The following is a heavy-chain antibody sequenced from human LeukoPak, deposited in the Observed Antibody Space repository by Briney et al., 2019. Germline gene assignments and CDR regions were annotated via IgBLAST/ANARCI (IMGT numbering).Heavy chain of an antibody. Sequence: WVSAISGSGSSTYYADSVKGRFTISRDNSKNTLYLQMNSLRAEDTAVYYCAKAGSSSWYNFDYWGQGTLVTVSS. J-gene: IGHJ4*02. V-gene: IGHV3-23*01. CDR3: AKAGSSSWYNFDY. D-gene: IGHD6-13*01. CDR2: ISGSGSST.